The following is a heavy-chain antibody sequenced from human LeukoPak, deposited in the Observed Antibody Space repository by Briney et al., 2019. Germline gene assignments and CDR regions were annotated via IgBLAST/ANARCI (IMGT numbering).Heavy chain of an antibody. CDR1: GYTFTSYG. V-gene: IGHV1-18*01. J-gene: IGHJ4*02. Sequence: ASVKVSCKASGYTFTSYGISWVRQAPGQGLEWMGWISAYNGNTNYAQKLQGRVTMTTDTSTSTAYMELRSLRSYDTAVYYCARDEGYSGYEHYFDYWGQGTLVTVSS. D-gene: IGHD5-12*01. CDR2: ISAYNGNT. CDR3: ARDEGYSGYEHYFDY.